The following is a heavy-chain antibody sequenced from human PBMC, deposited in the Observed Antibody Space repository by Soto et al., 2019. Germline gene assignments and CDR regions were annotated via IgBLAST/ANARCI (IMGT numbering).Heavy chain of an antibody. CDR2: IYHSGST. Sequence: KPSETLSLTCAVSGGSISSGGYSWSWIRQPPGKGLEWIGYIYHSGSTYYNPSLKSRVTISVDRSKNQFSLKLSSVTAADTAVYYCARAIDYFNWFDPWGQGTLVTVSS. V-gene: IGHV4-30-2*01. J-gene: IGHJ5*02. CDR3: ARAIDYFNWFDP. CDR1: GGSISSGGYS. D-gene: IGHD4-17*01.